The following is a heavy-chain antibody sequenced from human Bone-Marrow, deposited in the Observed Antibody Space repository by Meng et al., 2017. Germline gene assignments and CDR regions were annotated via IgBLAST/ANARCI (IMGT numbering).Heavy chain of an antibody. J-gene: IGHJ5*02. V-gene: IGHV4-34*01. CDR1: GGSFSGNS. D-gene: IGHD3-10*01. CDR2: INQSGSA. Sequence: QVQLQQWGEGLLKPSETLSLTCAVYGGSFSGNSWSWIRQPPGKGLEWIGEINQSGSAKYNPSLKSRVTMSADSSKEQFSLKMSSMTAADTAVYYCARRGGSGHYSPWGQGTLVTVSS. CDR3: ARRGGSGHYSP.